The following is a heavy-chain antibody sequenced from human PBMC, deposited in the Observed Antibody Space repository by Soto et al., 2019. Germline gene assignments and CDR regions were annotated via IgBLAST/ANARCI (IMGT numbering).Heavy chain of an antibody. D-gene: IGHD3-10*01. CDR3: TRGRWVLPLFDR. V-gene: IGHV3-74*01. CDR1: GFFFSSYW. CDR2: INSAGSGI. J-gene: IGHJ4*02. Sequence: GGSLRLSCTASGFFFSSYWMFWVRDVPGKGLEWVSRINSAGSGIDYAGSVKGRFTVSRDNANNTLYLHLSSLSAEDTAVYYCTRGRWVLPLFDRWGQGTPVTVSS.